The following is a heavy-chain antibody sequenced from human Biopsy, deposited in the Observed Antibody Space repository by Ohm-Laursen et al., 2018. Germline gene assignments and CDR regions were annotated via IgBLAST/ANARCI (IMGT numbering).Heavy chain of an antibody. CDR1: GDSISSYY. CDR3: GRDRGYCSDGTVPGYFDL. J-gene: IGHJ2*01. Sequence: GTLSLTCTVSGDSISSYYWSWIRQPPGKGLQWIGYVYYTGSTDYNPSLQSRVHISVDTSKNRFSRKLRSVTPADPAIYFRGRDRGYCSDGTVPGYFDLWGRGTLVTVSS. V-gene: IGHV4-59*01. CDR2: VYYTGST. D-gene: IGHD2-15*01.